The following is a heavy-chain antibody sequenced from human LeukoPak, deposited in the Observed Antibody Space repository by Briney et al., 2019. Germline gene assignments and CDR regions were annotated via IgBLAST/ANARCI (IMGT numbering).Heavy chain of an antibody. CDR3: SRGLDSRKLGY. CDR1: GASFNTDDQY. J-gene: IGHJ4*02. D-gene: IGHD3-22*01. Sequence: SQTLSLTCTVSGASFNTDDQYWNWIRQRPGKGLEWIGSIHPSGMLYNNPSLESRVTMSRDTSKNQFSLNLNSVTAADTAVYFCSRGLDSRKLGYWGQGVLVTVFS. V-gene: IGHV4-31*03. CDR2: IHPSGML.